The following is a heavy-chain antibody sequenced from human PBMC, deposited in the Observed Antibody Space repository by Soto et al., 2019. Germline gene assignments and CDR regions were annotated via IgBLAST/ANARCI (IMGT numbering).Heavy chain of an antibody. CDR2: IRSKANSYAT. CDR1: GFTFSGSA. J-gene: IGHJ6*02. V-gene: IGHV3-73*01. Sequence: GGSLRLSCAASGFTFSGSAMHWVRQASGKGLEWVGRIRSKANSYATAYAASVKGRFTISRDDSKNTAYLQMNSLKTEDTAVYYCTRYQESLVPQNYYYYGMDAWGQGTTVTVS. D-gene: IGHD2-2*01. CDR3: TRYQESLVPQNYYYYGMDA.